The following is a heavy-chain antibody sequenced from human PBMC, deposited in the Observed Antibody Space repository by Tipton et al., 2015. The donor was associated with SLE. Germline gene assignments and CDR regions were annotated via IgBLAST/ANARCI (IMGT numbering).Heavy chain of an antibody. CDR2: IIPIFGTA. CDR3: ARAQRSDWKGGFDY. CDR1: GVTFSSSP. J-gene: IGHJ4*02. Sequence: QSGAEVKKPGSSVKISCKASGVTFSSSPINWVRQAPGQGLEWMGGIIPIFGTANYAQKFQGRVTITTDESTSTAYMGLSSLRSEDTAMYYCARAQRSDWKGGFDYWGQGTLVTVSS. D-gene: IGHD1-1*01. V-gene: IGHV1-69*05.